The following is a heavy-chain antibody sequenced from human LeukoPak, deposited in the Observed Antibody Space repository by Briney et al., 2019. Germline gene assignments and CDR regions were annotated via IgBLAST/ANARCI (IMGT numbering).Heavy chain of an antibody. CDR2: INPNSGGT. V-gene: IGHV1-2*02. CDR3: ARDGIAARRMVSYYYYYMDV. D-gene: IGHD6-6*01. Sequence: ASVKVSCKASGYTFTGYYMHWVRQAPGQGLEWMGWINPNSGGTNYAQKFQGRVTMTRDMSTSTVYMELSSLRSEDTAVYYCARDGIAARRMVSYYYYYMDVWGKGTTVTVSS. CDR1: GYTFTGYY. J-gene: IGHJ6*03.